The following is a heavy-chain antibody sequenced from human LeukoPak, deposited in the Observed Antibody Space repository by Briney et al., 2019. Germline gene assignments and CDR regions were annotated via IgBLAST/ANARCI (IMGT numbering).Heavy chain of an antibody. D-gene: IGHD2-15*01. CDR3: ARDHESHLGSCYDY. CDR2: FDPEDGET. Sequence: ASVKVSCKVSGYTLTELSMHWVRQAPGKGLEWMGGFDPEDGETIYAQKFQGRVTMTEDTSTDTAYMELSSLRSDDTAVYYCARDHESHLGSCYDYWGQGTLVTVSS. J-gene: IGHJ4*02. V-gene: IGHV1-24*01. CDR1: GYTLTELS.